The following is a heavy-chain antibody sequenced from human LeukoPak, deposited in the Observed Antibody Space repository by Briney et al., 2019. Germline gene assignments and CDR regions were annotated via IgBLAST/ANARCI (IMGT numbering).Heavy chain of an antibody. CDR1: GFTVSSNY. Sequence: GGSLRLSCAASGFTVSSNYMSWVRQAPGKGLEWVSVIYSGGGSTYYADSVKGRFTISRDNSKSTLYLQMNSLRAEDTAVYYCARDRGYSGYDFRYWGQGTLVTVSS. J-gene: IGHJ4*02. V-gene: IGHV3-66*01. D-gene: IGHD5-12*01. CDR2: IYSGGGST. CDR3: ARDRGYSGYDFRY.